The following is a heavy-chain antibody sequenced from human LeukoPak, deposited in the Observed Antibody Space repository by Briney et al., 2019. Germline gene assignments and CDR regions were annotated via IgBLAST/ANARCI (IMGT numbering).Heavy chain of an antibody. J-gene: IGHJ4*02. CDR1: GFTFSSYA. Sequence: PGGSLRLSCAASGFTFSSYAMHWVRQAPGKGLEWVAVISYDGSNKYYADSVKGRFIISRDNSKNTLYLQMNSLRAEDTAVYYCARDPGIAAAGTGYHFDYWGQGTLVTVSS. D-gene: IGHD6-13*01. CDR3: ARDPGIAAAGTGYHFDY. V-gene: IGHV3-30-3*01. CDR2: ISYDGSNK.